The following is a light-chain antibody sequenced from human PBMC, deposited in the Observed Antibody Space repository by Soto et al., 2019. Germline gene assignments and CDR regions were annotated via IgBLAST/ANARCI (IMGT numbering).Light chain of an antibody. CDR3: QQYNRIT. CDR2: GAS. J-gene: IGKJ5*01. CDR1: QSVSSN. Sequence: EIVMTQSPATLSVSPGERATLSCRASQSVSSNLAWYQQKPGQAPRLLIYGASIRATGIPARFSGSGSGTEFTLTISSLQSEDFAVYYCQQYNRITFGQGTRLEIK. V-gene: IGKV3D-15*01.